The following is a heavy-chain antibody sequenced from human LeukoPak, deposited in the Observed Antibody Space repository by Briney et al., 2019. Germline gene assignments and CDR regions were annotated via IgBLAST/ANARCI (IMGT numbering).Heavy chain of an antibody. V-gene: IGHV4-39*07. J-gene: IGHJ6*02. CDR1: GGSINSSSYY. CDR2: MYYRGST. Sequence: SETLSLTCTVSGGSINSSSYYWGWVRQPPGKGLEWIGSMYYRGSTYYNPSLKSRVTISVDTSKNQFSLKLSSVTAADTAVYYCARDAGHQLSRRNCYAMDVWGQGTTVTVSS. CDR3: ARDAGHQLSRRNCYAMDV. D-gene: IGHD1-1*01.